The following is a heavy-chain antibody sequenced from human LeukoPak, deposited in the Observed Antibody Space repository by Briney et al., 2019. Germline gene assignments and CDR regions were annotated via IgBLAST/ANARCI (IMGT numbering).Heavy chain of an antibody. D-gene: IGHD5-18*01. Sequence: GESLKISCKGSGYSFTSYWIGWVRQMPGKGLEWMGIIYPGDSDTRYSPSFQGQVTISADKSISTAYLQWSSLKASDTAMYYCARHEVDTAMVIYMDVWGKGTTATVSS. CDR1: GYSFTSYW. J-gene: IGHJ6*03. CDR2: IYPGDSDT. V-gene: IGHV5-51*01. CDR3: ARHEVDTAMVIYMDV.